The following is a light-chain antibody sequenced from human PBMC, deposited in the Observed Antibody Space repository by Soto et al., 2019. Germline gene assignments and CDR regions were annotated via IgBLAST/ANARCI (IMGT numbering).Light chain of an antibody. CDR1: QRVSSH. Sequence: ETVMTQSRVTLSVAPGDRGTRCFRASQRVSSHLAWYQQKPGQAPRLLIYAASTRATGIPVRFSGRGSDTELTLTIRSPQSEDLALYYCHPPNNWPWTFGQGPKV. CDR3: HPPNNWPWT. CDR2: AAS. V-gene: IGKV3-15*01. J-gene: IGKJ1*01.